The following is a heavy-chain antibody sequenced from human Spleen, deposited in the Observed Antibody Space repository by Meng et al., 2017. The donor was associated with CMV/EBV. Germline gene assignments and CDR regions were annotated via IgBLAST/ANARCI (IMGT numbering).Heavy chain of an antibody. CDR3: ARTILVVVTAIDLNAFDI. V-gene: IGHV4-30-4*08. Sequence: QVQLQQSGPGLVKPSQTLSLTCTVSGGSISSGDYYWSWIRQPPGKGLEWIGYIYYSGSTYYNPSLKSRVTISVDTSKNQFSLKLSSVTAADTAVYYCARTILVVVTAIDLNAFDIWGQGTMVTVSS. D-gene: IGHD2-21*02. CDR2: IYYSGST. CDR1: GGSISSGDYY. J-gene: IGHJ3*02.